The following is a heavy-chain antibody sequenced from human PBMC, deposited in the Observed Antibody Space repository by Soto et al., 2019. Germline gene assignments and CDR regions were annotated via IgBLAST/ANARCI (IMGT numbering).Heavy chain of an antibody. V-gene: IGHV3-53*02. CDR1: GFTVSSNY. Sequence: EVQLVETGGGLIQPGGSLRLSCAASGFTVSSNYMSWVRQAPGKGLEWVSVIYSGGSTYYADSVKGRFTISRDNSKNKLYLQMNSLRAEDTAVYYCARDPGAAYDSSGYDWYFDLWGRGTLVTVSS. CDR3: ARDPGAAYDSSGYDWYFDL. J-gene: IGHJ2*01. D-gene: IGHD3-22*01. CDR2: IYSGGST.